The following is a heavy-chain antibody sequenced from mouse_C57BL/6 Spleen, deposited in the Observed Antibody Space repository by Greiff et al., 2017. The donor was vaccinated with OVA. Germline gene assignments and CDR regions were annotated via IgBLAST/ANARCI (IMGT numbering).Heavy chain of an antibody. CDR1: GFTFSSYA. Sequence: EVKVVESGEGLVKPGGSLKLSCAASGFTFSSYAMSWVRQTPEKRLEWVAYISSGGDYIYYADTVKGRFTISRDNARNTLYLQMSSLKSEDTAMYYCTRDDGAFAYWGQGTLVTVSA. CDR2: ISSGGDYI. CDR3: TRDDGAFAY. J-gene: IGHJ3*01. D-gene: IGHD1-2*01. V-gene: IGHV5-9-1*02.